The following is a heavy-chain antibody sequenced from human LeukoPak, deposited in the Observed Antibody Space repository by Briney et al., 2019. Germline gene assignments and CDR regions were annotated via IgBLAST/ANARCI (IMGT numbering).Heavy chain of an antibody. CDR3: VREDFAYVSETYRYWFDP. Sequence: GGSLRLSCAASGFTFSSYAMNWVRQAPGKGLEWVSTVNTNGGSTYYAASVKGRFTVSRDNSANTLSLQMNSLTVADTAIYYCVREDFAYVSETYRYWFDPWGQGTLVTVSS. V-gene: IGHV3-23*01. CDR1: GFTFSSYA. CDR2: VNTNGGST. D-gene: IGHD3-16*02. J-gene: IGHJ5*02.